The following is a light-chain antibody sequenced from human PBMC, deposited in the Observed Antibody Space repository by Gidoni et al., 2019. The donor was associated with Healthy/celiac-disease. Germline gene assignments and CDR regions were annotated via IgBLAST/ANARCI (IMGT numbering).Light chain of an antibody. CDR2: KAS. V-gene: IGKV1-5*03. J-gene: IGKJ1*01. CDR1: KSISSW. Sequence: DIQMTQSPSTLSASVGDRVTITCRASKSISSWCAWYQQKPGKAPTLLIYKASSLESGVPSRFSGSGAWTEFTLTISSLQPDDFATYYCQHYNSSPPSWTFGQGTKVEIK. CDR3: QHYNSSPPSWT.